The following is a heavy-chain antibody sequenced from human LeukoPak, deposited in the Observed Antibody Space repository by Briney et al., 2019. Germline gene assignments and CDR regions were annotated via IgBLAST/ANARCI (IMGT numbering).Heavy chain of an antibody. CDR1: GFTFSSYA. CDR2: ISDTGATT. V-gene: IGHV3-23*01. D-gene: IGHD2-8*01. Sequence: GGSLRLSCAGSGFTFSSYAMSWVRQAPGKGLEGVSAISDTGATTYDADSVKGRFTISRDNSRRTLYLQMNSLRAEDTALYYCAKDTSIGRYCTNGVCSPFDYWGQGTLVTVSS. J-gene: IGHJ4*02. CDR3: AKDTSIGRYCTNGVCSPFDY.